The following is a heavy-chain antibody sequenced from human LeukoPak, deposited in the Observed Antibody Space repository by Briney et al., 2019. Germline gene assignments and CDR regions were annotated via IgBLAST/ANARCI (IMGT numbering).Heavy chain of an antibody. Sequence: ASVKVSCKASGYTFTSYGISWVRQAPGQGLEWMGWISAYNGNTNYAQKLQGRVTMTTDTSTSTAYMELRSLRSDDTAVYYCARVLGILTPLVSGMDVWGQGTTVTVSS. CDR3: ARVLGILTPLVSGMDV. J-gene: IGHJ6*02. CDR2: ISAYNGNT. CDR1: GYTFTSYG. V-gene: IGHV1-18*01. D-gene: IGHD3-9*01.